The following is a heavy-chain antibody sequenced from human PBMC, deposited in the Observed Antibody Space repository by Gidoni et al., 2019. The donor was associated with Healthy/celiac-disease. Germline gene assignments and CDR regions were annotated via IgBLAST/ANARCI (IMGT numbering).Heavy chain of an antibody. Sequence: EVQLVESGGGLVQPGGSLKLSCAASGFTFSGSAMHWVRQASGKGLEWVGRIRSKANSYATAYAASVKGRFTISRDDSKNTAYLQMNSLKTEDTAVYYCTRHVGRYNWFDPWGQGTLVTVSS. CDR3: TRHVGRYNWFDP. CDR2: IRSKANSYAT. J-gene: IGHJ5*02. D-gene: IGHD3-10*01. V-gene: IGHV3-73*01. CDR1: GFTFSGSA.